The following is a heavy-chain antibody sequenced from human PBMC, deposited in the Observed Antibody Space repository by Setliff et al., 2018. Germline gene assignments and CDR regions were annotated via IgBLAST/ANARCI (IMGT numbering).Heavy chain of an antibody. J-gene: IGHJ4*02. CDR3: ARDRVVVLAGRRGFYFDY. CDR1: GDSISDAS. D-gene: IGHD2-15*01. CDR2: VFYNGAA. Sequence: NPSETLSLTCTVSGDSISDASIMAWIRQPPGKGLEFIGYVFYNGAAKYDPSLKSRVTMSVDTSKTQFSLKLNSMTTADTAVYYCARDRVVVLAGRRGFYFDYWGQGTLVTVSS. V-gene: IGHV4-59*01.